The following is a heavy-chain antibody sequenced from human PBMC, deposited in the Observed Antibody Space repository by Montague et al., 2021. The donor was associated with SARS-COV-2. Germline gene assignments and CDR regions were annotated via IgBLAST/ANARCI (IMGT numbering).Heavy chain of an antibody. Sequence: VSPGASLSSDSLSWHWIRPSPSGGLEWLASTYYRPKWYNDSAPSVSGRATVKPDTSRNQFSLHLDSVTPEDTALYFCARKMDSSFDVWGKGTMVIVSS. CDR1: GASLSSDSLS. CDR3: ARKMDSSFDV. D-gene: IGHD2-2*03. V-gene: IGHV6-1*01. J-gene: IGHJ3*01. CDR2: TYYRPKWYN.